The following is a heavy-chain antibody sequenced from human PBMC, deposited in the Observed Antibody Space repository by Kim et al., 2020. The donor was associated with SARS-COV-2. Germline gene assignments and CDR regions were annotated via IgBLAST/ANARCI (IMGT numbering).Heavy chain of an antibody. V-gene: IGHV3-33*01. J-gene: IGHJ5*02. CDR2: NK. CDR3: ARESKNWFDP. Sequence: NKYYADSVKCRFTNYRANSKHTLYLPMNSLRAEDTAVYYCARESKNWFDPWGQGTLVTVSS.